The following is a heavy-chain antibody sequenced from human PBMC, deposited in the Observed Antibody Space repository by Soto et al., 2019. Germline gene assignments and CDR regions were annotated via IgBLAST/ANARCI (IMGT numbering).Heavy chain of an antibody. CDR1: GFTFSSYS. J-gene: IGHJ4*02. Sequence: DVRLLESGGGLVQPGGSLGLSCAASGFTFSSYSMSWVRQAPGKGLEWVSTIGTSASTYYGDSVRGRFTISRDNSRNTLYLQMNSLRAEDTAVYYCADLSRYCTSSNCDWGQGTLVTVSS. CDR3: ADLSRYCTSSNCD. CDR2: IGTSAST. V-gene: IGHV3-23*01. D-gene: IGHD2-2*01.